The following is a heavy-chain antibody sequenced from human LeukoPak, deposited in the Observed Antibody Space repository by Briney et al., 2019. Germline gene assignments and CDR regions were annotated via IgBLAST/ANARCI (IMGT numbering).Heavy chain of an antibody. Sequence: GGSLRLSCAASGFTVSSNFMTWVRQAPGKGLEWVSVIQSGGSTYYADSVKGRFTNSRDSSKNTVFLQMNSLTAEDTAVYYCARGTATSSQPFDYWGQGNLSPSP. V-gene: IGHV3-66*01. J-gene: IGHJ4*02. D-gene: IGHD2-21*02. CDR1: GFTVSSNF. CDR2: IQSGGST. CDR3: ARGTATSSQPFDY.